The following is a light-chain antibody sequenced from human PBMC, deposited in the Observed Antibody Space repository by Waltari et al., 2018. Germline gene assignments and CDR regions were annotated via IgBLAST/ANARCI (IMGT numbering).Light chain of an antibody. J-gene: IGKJ1*01. CDR1: QSLVHTGGSTY. V-gene: IGKV2-30*02. CDR3: MQAKFWPLT. CDR2: QVS. Sequence: EVEMTQSPLTLPVSLGQPASISCRSTQSLVHTGGSTYVNWYHQSPGQSPRRLIYQVSKLDAGVPARFSGSGSGTEFTLNISRVEAEDLGFYYCMQAKFWPLTFGQGTEVEIK.